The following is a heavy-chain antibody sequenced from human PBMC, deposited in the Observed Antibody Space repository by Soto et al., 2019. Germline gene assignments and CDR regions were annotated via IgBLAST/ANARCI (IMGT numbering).Heavy chain of an antibody. D-gene: IGHD1-26*01. Sequence: SVKVSCKASGGTFNSYTINWVRQAPGRGLEWVGQVVPMYDSVNYAENFQGRVTITADKSTKTAYMELTSLRSEDTALYFCASWRSYSGSYCFDYWGQGTLATVSS. V-gene: IGHV1-69*06. CDR2: VVPMYDSV. CDR1: GGTFNSYT. CDR3: ASWRSYSGSYCFDY. J-gene: IGHJ4*02.